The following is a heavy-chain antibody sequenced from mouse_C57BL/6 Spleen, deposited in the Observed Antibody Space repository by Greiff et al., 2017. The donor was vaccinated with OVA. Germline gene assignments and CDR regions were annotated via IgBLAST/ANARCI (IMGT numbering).Heavy chain of an antibody. CDR1: GYTFTSYW. D-gene: IGHD2-4*01. CDR3: AKGLRREGYAMDD. Sequence: QVQLQQPGAELVKPGASVKLSCKASGYTFTSYWMQWVKQRPGQGLEWIGEIDPSDSYTNYHQKFKGKATLTVDTSSSTAYMQLSSLTSEDSAVYYCAKGLRREGYAMDDWGQGTSVTVSS. J-gene: IGHJ4*01. V-gene: IGHV1-50*01. CDR2: IDPSDSYT.